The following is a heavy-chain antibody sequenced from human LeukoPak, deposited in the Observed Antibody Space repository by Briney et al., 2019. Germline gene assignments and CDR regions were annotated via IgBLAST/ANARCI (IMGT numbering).Heavy chain of an antibody. CDR2: INHSGST. V-gene: IGHV4-34*01. D-gene: IGHD2-15*01. J-gene: IGHJ5*02. CDR1: GGSFSGYY. Sequence: SETLSLTCAVYGGSFSGYYWSWIRQPPGKGLEWIGEINHSGSTNYNPSLKSRVTISVDTSKNQFSLKLSSVTAEDTAVYYCARALPNKDIVVVVAAKPNWFDPWGQGTLVTVSS. CDR3: ARALPNKDIVVVVAAKPNWFDP.